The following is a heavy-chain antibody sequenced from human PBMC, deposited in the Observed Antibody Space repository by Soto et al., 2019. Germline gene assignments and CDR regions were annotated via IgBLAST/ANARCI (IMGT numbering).Heavy chain of an antibody. D-gene: IGHD3-16*01. CDR3: ARHGAYFDY. V-gene: IGHV5-51*01. J-gene: IGHJ4*02. Sequence: PWESLKISCKGSGYTFTSHWIGWVRQMPGKGLEWMGIIFPGDSDTRYSPSFQGQVTISADKSINTAYLQWSSLKASDTAMYFCARHGAYFDYWGQGTLVTSPQ. CDR1: GYTFTSHW. CDR2: IFPGDSDT.